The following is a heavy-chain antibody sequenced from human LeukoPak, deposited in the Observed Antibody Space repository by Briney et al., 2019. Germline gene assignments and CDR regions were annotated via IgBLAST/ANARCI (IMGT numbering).Heavy chain of an antibody. V-gene: IGHV1-8*01. CDR3: ARARRAVAGQYYFDY. CDR2: XXPNSGNT. D-gene: IGHD6-19*01. J-gene: IGHJ4*02. CDR1: GYTFTSYD. Sequence: ASVKVSCKASGYTFTSYDINWVRQATGQGLEXXXXXXPNSGNTGYAQKFQGRVTMTRNTSISTAYMELSSLRSEDTAVYYCARARRAVAGQYYFDYWGQGTLVTVSS.